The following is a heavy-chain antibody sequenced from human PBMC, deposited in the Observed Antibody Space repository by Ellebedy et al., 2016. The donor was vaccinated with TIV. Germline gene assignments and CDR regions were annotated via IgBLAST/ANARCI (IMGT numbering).Heavy chain of an antibody. CDR2: TYYRSKWYH. Sequence: MPSETLSLTCAISGDSVSSLSAAWNWIRQSPSRGLEWLGRTYYRSKWYHEYVVSVKSRITINPDTSMNQFSLQLNSVTPEDTAVYYCARGVWQWLVPLYYFDSWGQGTLVTVSS. CDR1: GDSVSSLSAA. J-gene: IGHJ4*02. CDR3: ARGVWQWLVPLYYFDS. V-gene: IGHV6-1*01. D-gene: IGHD6-19*01.